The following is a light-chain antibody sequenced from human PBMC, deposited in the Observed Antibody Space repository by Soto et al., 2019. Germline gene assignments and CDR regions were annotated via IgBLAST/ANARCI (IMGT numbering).Light chain of an antibody. Sequence: EIVLTQSPATLSLSPGESVTLSCRASQNVSTYLAWYQQKPGQAPRLLIYDASDRATGIPARFSGSGSGTDFTLTIISPEPEDSAVYYCQQRTNWLTFGPGTKVDIK. J-gene: IGKJ3*01. CDR2: DAS. V-gene: IGKV3-11*01. CDR3: QQRTNWLT. CDR1: QNVSTY.